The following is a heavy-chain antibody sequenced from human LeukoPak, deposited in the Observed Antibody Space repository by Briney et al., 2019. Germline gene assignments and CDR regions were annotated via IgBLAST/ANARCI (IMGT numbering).Heavy chain of an antibody. Sequence: SQTLSLTCAISGDSVSSNSAAWNWIRQSPSRGLEWLGRTYYRSKWYNDYAVSVKSRITINPDTSKNQFSLQLNSVTPEDTAVYYCARVRYSSGWSRLYYYYMDVWGKGTTVTVSS. V-gene: IGHV6-1*01. CDR2: TYYRSKWYN. CDR3: ARVRYSSGWSRLYYYYMDV. D-gene: IGHD6-19*01. CDR1: GDSVSSNSAA. J-gene: IGHJ6*03.